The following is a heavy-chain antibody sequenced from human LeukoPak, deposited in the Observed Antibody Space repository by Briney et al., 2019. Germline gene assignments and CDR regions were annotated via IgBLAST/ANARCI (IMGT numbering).Heavy chain of an antibody. CDR2: IYYSGST. CDR1: GGSISSSSYY. CDR3: ASGSSGWYGGYFDY. J-gene: IGHJ4*02. V-gene: IGHV4-39*01. Sequence: SETLSLTCTVSGGSISSSSYYWGWLRQPPGKGLEWIGSIYYSGSTYYNPSLKSRITISVDTSKNRFSLKLSSVTAADTAVYYCASGSSGWYGGYFDYWGQGTLVTVSS. D-gene: IGHD6-19*01.